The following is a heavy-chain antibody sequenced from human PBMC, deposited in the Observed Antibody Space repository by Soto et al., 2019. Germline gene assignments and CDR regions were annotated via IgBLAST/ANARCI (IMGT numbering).Heavy chain of an antibody. Sequence: QVQLVQSGAEVKKPGASVKVSCKASGYTFTSYHITWVRQAPGQGLEWMGWISAYNGNTNYAQKLQGRVTMTTDTSTSTADMELRSLRSDDTAVYYGSRDLPPVDYWGQGTLVTVSS. CDR2: ISAYNGNT. V-gene: IGHV1-18*01. CDR1: GYTFTSYH. J-gene: IGHJ4*02. CDR3: SRDLPPVDY.